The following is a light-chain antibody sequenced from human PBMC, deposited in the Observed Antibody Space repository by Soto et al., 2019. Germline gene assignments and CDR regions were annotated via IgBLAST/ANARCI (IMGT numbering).Light chain of an antibody. J-gene: IGKJ1*01. V-gene: IGKV1-8*01. CDR3: QQYCSYPRT. CDR1: QGISSY. CDR2: AAS. Sequence: AIRMTQSPSSFSASTGDRVTITFRASQGISSYLAWYQQKPGKAPKLLIYAASTLQSGVPSRFSGSGSGTDFTLTISCRQSEDVATYYWQQYCSYPRTFGQGTKVEIK.